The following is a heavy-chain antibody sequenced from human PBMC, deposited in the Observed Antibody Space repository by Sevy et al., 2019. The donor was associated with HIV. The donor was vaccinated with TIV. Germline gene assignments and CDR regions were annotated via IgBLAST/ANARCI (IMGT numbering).Heavy chain of an antibody. CDR3: ARPQDYYGSGAFDI. CDR1: GFTFSSYW. CDR2: IKQDGSEK. Sequence: GGSLRLSCAASGFTFSSYWMNWVRQAPGKGLEWVANIKQDGSEKYYVDSVKGRFTISRDNAKNSLYLQMNSLRAEDTAVYYCARPQDYYGSGAFDIWGQGTMVTVSS. V-gene: IGHV3-7*01. J-gene: IGHJ3*02. D-gene: IGHD3-10*01.